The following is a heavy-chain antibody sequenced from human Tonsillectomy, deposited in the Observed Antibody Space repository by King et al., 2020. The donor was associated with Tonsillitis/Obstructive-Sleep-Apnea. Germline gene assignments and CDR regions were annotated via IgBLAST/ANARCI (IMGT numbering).Heavy chain of an antibody. V-gene: IGHV1-69*01. CDR3: ARSIVVVPAAILYFDY. Sequence: QLVQSGAEVKKPGSSVKVSCNASGGTFSSYAISWVRQAPGQGLEWMGGIIPIFGTANYAQKFQGRVTITADESTSTAYMELSSLRSEDTAVYYCARSIVVVPAAILYFDYWGQGTLVTVSS. CDR1: GGTFSSYA. D-gene: IGHD2-2*01. CDR2: IIPIFGTA. J-gene: IGHJ4*02.